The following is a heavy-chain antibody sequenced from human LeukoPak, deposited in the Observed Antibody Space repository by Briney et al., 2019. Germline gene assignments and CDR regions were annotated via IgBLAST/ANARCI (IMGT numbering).Heavy chain of an antibody. J-gene: IGHJ4*02. CDR1: GGSFSGYY. CDR2: INHSGST. Sequence: SETLSLTCAVYGGSFSGYYWSWIRQPPGKGLEWIGGINHSGSTNYNPSLKSRVTISVDTSKNQFSLKLSSVTAADTAVYYCARARTGYSSSWYGGNYFDYWGQGTLVTVSS. V-gene: IGHV4-34*01. D-gene: IGHD6-13*01. CDR3: ARARTGYSSSWYGGNYFDY.